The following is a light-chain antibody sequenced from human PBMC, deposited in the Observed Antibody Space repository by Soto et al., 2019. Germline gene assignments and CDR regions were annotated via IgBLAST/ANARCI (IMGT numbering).Light chain of an antibody. Sequence: AIQMTQSPSSLSASVGDRVTITCRASQGIRNDLGWFQHKPGKAPKLLIYAASTLQSGVPSRFSGSGSGTDLTLTISSLQPEDFATYYCLQDYNYPWTFGQGTKVEIK. CDR3: LQDYNYPWT. CDR2: AAS. CDR1: QGIRND. J-gene: IGKJ1*01. V-gene: IGKV1-6*01.